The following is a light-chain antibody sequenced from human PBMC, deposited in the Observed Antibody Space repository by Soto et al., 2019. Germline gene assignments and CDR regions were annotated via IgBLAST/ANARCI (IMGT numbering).Light chain of an antibody. CDR2: DAS. V-gene: IGKV3-11*01. Sequence: EIVLTQSPGTLSLSPGAGAPLSCRASQSVSSYLAWYQQKPGQAPRLLIYDASNRATGIPARFSGSGSGTDFTLTISSLEPEDFAVYYCQQYGSSPRTFGQGTKVDIK. CDR3: QQYGSSPRT. CDR1: QSVSSY. J-gene: IGKJ1*01.